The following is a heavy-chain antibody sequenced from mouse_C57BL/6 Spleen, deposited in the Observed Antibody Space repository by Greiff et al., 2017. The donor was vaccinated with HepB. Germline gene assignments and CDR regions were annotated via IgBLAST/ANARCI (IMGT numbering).Heavy chain of an antibody. CDR1: GYSITSGYY. J-gene: IGHJ3*01. Sequence: VQLKESGPGLVKPSQSLSLTCSVTGYSITSGYYWNWIRQFPGNKLEWMGYISYDGSNNYNPSLKNRISITRDTSKNQFFLKLNSVTTEDTATYYCARDTYYGSSFAYWCQGTLVTVSA. CDR3: ARDTYYGSSFAY. CDR2: ISYDGSN. D-gene: IGHD1-1*01. V-gene: IGHV3-6*01.